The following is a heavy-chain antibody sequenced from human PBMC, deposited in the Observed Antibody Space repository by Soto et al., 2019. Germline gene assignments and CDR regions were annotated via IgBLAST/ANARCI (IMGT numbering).Heavy chain of an antibody. J-gene: IGHJ4*02. CDR3: ARSSPGIAAAGYFDY. CDR1: GGSISSGDYY. Sequence: SETLSLTCTVSGGSISSGDYYWSWIRQPPGKGLEWIGYIYYSGSTYYNPSLKSRVTISVDTSKNQFSLKLSSVTAADTAVYYCARSSPGIAAAGYFDYWGQGTLVTVSS. V-gene: IGHV4-30-4*01. CDR2: IYYSGST. D-gene: IGHD6-13*01.